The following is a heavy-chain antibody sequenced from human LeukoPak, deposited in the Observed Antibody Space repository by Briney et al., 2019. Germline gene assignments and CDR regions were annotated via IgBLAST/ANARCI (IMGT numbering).Heavy chain of an antibody. D-gene: IGHD5-24*01. CDR2: ISSNGGST. CDR1: GFTFSSYA. Sequence: PGGSLRLSCAASGFTFSSYAMHWVRQAPGKGLEYVSAISSNGGSTYYANSVKGRFTISRDNSKNTLYLQMGSLRAEDMAVYYCARVGRDGMRYYFDYWGQGTLVTVSS. V-gene: IGHV3-64*01. J-gene: IGHJ4*02. CDR3: ARVGRDGMRYYFDY.